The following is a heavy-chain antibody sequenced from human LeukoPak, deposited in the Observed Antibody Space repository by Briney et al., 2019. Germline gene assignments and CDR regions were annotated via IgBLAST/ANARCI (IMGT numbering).Heavy chain of an antibody. CDR3: AKKDGYTIKSFDY. CDR1: GFTFSSYS. J-gene: IGHJ4*02. Sequence: PGGSLRLSCAASGFTFSSYSMNWVRQAPGKGLEWVSSISSSSSYIYYADSVKGRFTISRDNSKNTLYLQMNSLRAEDTAVYYCAKKDGYTIKSFDYWGQGTLVTVSS. V-gene: IGHV3-21*04. CDR2: ISSSSSYI. D-gene: IGHD5-12*01.